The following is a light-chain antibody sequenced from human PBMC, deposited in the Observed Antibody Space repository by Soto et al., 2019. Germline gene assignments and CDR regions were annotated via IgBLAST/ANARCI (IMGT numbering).Light chain of an antibody. J-gene: IGKJ2*01. CDR2: AAS. CDR1: QGISSY. Sequence: IQLTQSPSSLSASVGDRVTITCRASQGISSYLVWYQQKPGKAPKVLLYAASTLQSGVPSRFSGSGSGTDFTLTISNLQPEDFATYYCQQLNSYPYTFGQGTKLEIK. CDR3: QQLNSYPYT. V-gene: IGKV1-9*01.